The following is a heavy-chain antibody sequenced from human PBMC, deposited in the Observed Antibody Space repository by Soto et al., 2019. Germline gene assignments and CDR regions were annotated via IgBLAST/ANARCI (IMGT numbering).Heavy chain of an antibody. CDR3: ARVFSSGSGWMYYFDF. J-gene: IGHJ4*02. CDR2: IFHTGGT. Sequence: QVQLQESGPGLMKPSETLSLTCTVSSDSIAGENWWRWVRQPPGMGLEWIGEIFHTGGTNYNPSLKGRVTMAVDKSKNQFSLKLISATAADTAVYYCARVFSSGSGWMYYFDFWGQGTLVSVSS. CDR1: SDSIAGENW. D-gene: IGHD6-25*01. V-gene: IGHV4-4*02.